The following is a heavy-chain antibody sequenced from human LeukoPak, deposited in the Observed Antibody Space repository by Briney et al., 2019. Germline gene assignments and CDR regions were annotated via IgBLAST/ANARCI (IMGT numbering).Heavy chain of an antibody. J-gene: IGHJ4*02. CDR3: ARGGCGGSCPFDY. Sequence: SETLSLTCAVYGGSFSGYYWSWIRQPPGKGLEWIGEINHSGSTNYNPSLKSRVTISVDTSKNQFSLKLSSVTAADTAVYCCARGGCGGSCPFDYWGQGTLVTVSS. D-gene: IGHD2-15*01. V-gene: IGHV4-34*01. CDR2: INHSGST. CDR1: GGSFSGYY.